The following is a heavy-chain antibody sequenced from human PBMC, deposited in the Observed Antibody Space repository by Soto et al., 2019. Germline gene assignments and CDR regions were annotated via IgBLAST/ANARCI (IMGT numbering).Heavy chain of an antibody. Sequence: SETLSLTCTVSGGSISSGDYYWCWIRQPPGKGLEWIGYIYYSGSTYYNPSLKSRVTISVDTSKNQCSLKLRSVTAADTAVYYCARREYYDFFSGYLRSSRYGMDVWGQRTTVTGSS. CDR2: IYYSGST. CDR1: GGSISSGDYY. V-gene: IGHV4-30-4*01. J-gene: IGHJ6*02. D-gene: IGHD3-3*01. CDR3: ARREYYDFFSGYLRSSRYGMDV.